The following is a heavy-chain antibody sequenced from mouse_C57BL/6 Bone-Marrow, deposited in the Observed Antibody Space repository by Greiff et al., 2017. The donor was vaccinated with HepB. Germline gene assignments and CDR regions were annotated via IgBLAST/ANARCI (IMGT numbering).Heavy chain of an antibody. CDR3: ARSIYYYGGDY. D-gene: IGHD1-1*01. CDR1: GYAFSSSW. CDR2: IYPGDGDT. J-gene: IGHJ2*01. V-gene: IGHV1-82*01. Sequence: QVQLKESGPELVKPGASVKISCKASGYAFSSSWMNWVKQRPGKGLEWIGRIYPGDGDTNYNGKFKGKATLTAAKSSSTAYMQLSSLTSEDSAVYFCARSIYYYGGDYWGQGTTLTVSS.